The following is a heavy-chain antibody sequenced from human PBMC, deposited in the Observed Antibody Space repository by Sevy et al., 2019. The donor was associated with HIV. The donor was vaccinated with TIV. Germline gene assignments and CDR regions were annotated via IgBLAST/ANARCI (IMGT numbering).Heavy chain of an antibody. V-gene: IGHV1-2*04. D-gene: IGHD6-13*01. Sequence: ASVKVSCKASGYTFTGYYMHWVRQAPGQGLEWMGWINPNSGGTNYAQKFQGWVTMTRDTSISTAYMELSRLRADDTAVYYCARGFLPGIAAAGTENWFDPWGQGTLVTVSS. J-gene: IGHJ5*02. CDR2: INPNSGGT. CDR3: ARGFLPGIAAAGTENWFDP. CDR1: GYTFTGYY.